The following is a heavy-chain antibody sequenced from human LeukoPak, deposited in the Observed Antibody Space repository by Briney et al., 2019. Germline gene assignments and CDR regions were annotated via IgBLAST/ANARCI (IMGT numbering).Heavy chain of an antibody. V-gene: IGHV1-18*01. J-gene: IGHJ4*02. CDR2: ISAYNGNT. CDR3: ARDSRFPTIFGVVIACDY. Sequence: ASVKVSCKASGYTFTSYGISWVRQAPGQGLEWMGWISAYNGNTNYAQKLKGRVTMTTDTSTSTAYMELRSLRSDDTAVYYCARDSRFPTIFGVVIACDYWGQGTLVTVSS. D-gene: IGHD3-3*01. CDR1: GYTFTSYG.